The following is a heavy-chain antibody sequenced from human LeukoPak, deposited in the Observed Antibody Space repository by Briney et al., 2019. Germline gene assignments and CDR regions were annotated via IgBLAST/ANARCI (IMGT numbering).Heavy chain of an antibody. V-gene: IGHV4-34*01. D-gene: IGHD5-18*01. CDR3: ARGSQRGYSLSDAFDI. CDR2: INHSGST. J-gene: IGHJ3*02. Sequence: SETLSLTCAVYGGSFSGYYWSWIRQPPGKGLEWIGEINHSGSTNYNPSLKSRVTISVDTSKNQFSLKLSSVTAADTAVYYCARGSQRGYSLSDAFDIWGQGTMVTVAS. CDR1: GGSFSGYY.